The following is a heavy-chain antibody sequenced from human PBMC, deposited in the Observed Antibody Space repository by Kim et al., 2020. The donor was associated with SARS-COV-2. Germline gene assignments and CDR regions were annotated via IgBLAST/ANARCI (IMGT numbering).Heavy chain of an antibody. CDR3: AREMYYYGSGSGQVDY. CDR2: ISSGGST. J-gene: IGHJ4*02. D-gene: IGHD3-10*01. Sequence: GGSLRLSCAASGFTVSSNYMSWVRQAPGKGLEWVSVISSGGSTYYADSVKGRFTISRDNSKNTLYLQMNSLRAEDTAVYYCAREMYYYGSGSGQVDYWGQGTLGTVSS. CDR1: GFTVSSNY. V-gene: IGHV3-53*01.